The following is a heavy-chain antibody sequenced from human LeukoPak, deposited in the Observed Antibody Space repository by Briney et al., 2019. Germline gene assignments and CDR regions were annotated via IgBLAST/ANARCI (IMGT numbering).Heavy chain of an antibody. Sequence: ASVKVSCKASGGTFSSYAISWVRQAPGQGLEWMGRIIPIFGTANYAQRFQGRVTITTDESTSTAYMELSSLRSEDTAVYYCARAAGRAATQNWFDPWGQGTLVTVSS. J-gene: IGHJ5*02. CDR1: GGTFSSYA. V-gene: IGHV1-69*05. D-gene: IGHD2-15*01. CDR2: IIPIFGTA. CDR3: ARAAGRAATQNWFDP.